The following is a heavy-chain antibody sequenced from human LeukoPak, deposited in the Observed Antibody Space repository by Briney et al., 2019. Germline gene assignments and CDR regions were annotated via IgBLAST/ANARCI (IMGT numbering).Heavy chain of an antibody. CDR2: ISAYNGNT. CDR1: GYTFSSYG. D-gene: IGHD6-19*01. V-gene: IGHV1-18*01. J-gene: IGHJ4*02. CDR3: ARDGQWLVKGDFDY. Sequence: ASVKVSCKASGYTFSSYGISWVRQAPGQGLEWMGWISAYNGNTNYAQKLQGRVTMTTDTSTSTAYMELRSLRSDDTAVYYCARDGQWLVKGDFDYWGQGTLVTVSS.